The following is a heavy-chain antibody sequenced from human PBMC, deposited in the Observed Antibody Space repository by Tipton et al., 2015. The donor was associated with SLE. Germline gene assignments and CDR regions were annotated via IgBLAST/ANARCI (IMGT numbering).Heavy chain of an antibody. CDR2: IHHSGRT. CDR1: GSSIDGGYH. Sequence: TLSLTCIVSGSSIDGGYHWGWIRQPPGKGLEWIANIHHSGRTYYNPSLKSRVTISMDTSKNQFSLKLSSVTAADTAFCYCARRWDTSTWDYWGPGMLVTVSS. V-gene: IGHV4-38-2*02. CDR3: ARRWDTSTWDY. D-gene: IGHD6-13*01. J-gene: IGHJ4*02.